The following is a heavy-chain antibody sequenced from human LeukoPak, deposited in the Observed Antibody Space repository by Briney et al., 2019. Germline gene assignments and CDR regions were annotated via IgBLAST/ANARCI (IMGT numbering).Heavy chain of an antibody. D-gene: IGHD5-18*01. CDR1: GYTFTSYD. CDR2: MNPNSGNT. Sequence: ASVKVSCNASGYTFTSYDISWVRQATGQGLECMGWMNPNSGNTGYAQKFQGRVTMTRNTSIGTAYMELTSLTSEDTAVYYCAISGMYGYVYWGQGSLVTVSS. V-gene: IGHV1-8*01. J-gene: IGHJ4*02. CDR3: AISGMYGYVY.